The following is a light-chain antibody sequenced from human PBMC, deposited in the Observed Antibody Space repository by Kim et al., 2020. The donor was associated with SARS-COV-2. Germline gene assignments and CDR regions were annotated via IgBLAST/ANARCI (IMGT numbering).Light chain of an antibody. J-gene: IGKJ4*01. CDR3: QQCGNWPLT. CDR2: DAS. V-gene: IGKV3-11*01. CDR1: QSVRSY. Sequence: WSPGERATLSCRASQSVRSYLAWYQQKPGQAPRLLIYDASNRATGIPARLSGSGSGTDFTLTISSLEPEDFAVYYCQQCGNWPLTFGGGTKVDIK.